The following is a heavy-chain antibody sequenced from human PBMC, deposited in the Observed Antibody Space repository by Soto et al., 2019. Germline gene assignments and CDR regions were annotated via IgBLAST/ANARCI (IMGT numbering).Heavy chain of an antibody. Sequence: GGSLRLSCAASGFIFTDYAMTWVRQAPGKGLEWVSGLSGSGGDTYYADSVKGRFTISRDNSKNTVYLQMNSLRAEDTAVYYCVRENYYYGMDVWGQGTTVTVSS. J-gene: IGHJ6*02. CDR2: LSGSGGDT. V-gene: IGHV3-23*01. CDR1: GFIFTDYA. CDR3: VRENYYYGMDV.